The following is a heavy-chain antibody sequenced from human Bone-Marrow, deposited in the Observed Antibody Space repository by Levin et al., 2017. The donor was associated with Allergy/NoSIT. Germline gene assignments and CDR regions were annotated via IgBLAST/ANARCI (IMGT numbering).Heavy chain of an antibody. CDR2: ISGSGGST. Sequence: GESLKISCAASGFTFSSYAMSWVRQAPGKGLEWVSAISGSGGSTYYADSVKGRFTISRDNSKNTLYLQMNSLRAEDTAVYYCAKDNYYDGSGYYFDYWGQGTLVTVSS. D-gene: IGHD3-10*01. V-gene: IGHV3-23*01. J-gene: IGHJ4*02. CDR1: GFTFSSYA. CDR3: AKDNYYDGSGYYFDY.